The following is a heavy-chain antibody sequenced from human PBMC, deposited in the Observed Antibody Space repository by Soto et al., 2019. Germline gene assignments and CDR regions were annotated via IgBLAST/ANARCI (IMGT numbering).Heavy chain of an antibody. CDR3: ARDPPDDSSGYYSFNH. CDR1: GFTFSGYG. CDR2: IWYDGSNK. V-gene: IGHV3-33*01. D-gene: IGHD3-22*01. J-gene: IGHJ4*02. Sequence: QVQLVESGGGVVQPGRSLRLSCAASGFTFSGYGMHWVRQAPGKGLEWVAFIWYDGSNKYYADSVKGRFTISRDNSKNTLYMQVNSVRAEETAVYYCARDPPDDSSGYYSFNHWGQGTLVTVSS.